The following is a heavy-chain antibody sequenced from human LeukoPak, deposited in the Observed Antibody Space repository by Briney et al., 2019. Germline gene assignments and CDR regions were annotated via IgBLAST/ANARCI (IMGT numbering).Heavy chain of an antibody. J-gene: IGHJ4*02. D-gene: IGHD6-19*01. CDR3: ARDLSVAGRTYYFDY. CDR2: ISSSSSYI. Sequence: PGGSLRLSCADSGFTFSSYSMNWVRQAPGKGLEWVSSISSSSSYIYYADSVKGRFTISRDNAKNSLYLQMNSLRAEDTAVYYCARDLSVAGRTYYFDYWGQGTLVTVSS. V-gene: IGHV3-21*01. CDR1: GFTFSSYS.